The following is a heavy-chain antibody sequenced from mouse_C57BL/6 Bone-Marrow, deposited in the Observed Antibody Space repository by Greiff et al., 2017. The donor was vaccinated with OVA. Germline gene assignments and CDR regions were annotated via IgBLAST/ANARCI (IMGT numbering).Heavy chain of an antibody. J-gene: IGHJ2*01. CDR2: INPYNGGT. CDR3: AREGMFDY. V-gene: IGHV1-19*01. Sequence: VQLKESGPVLVKPGASVKMSCKASGYTFTDYYMNWVKQSHGKSLEWIGVINPYNGGTSYNQKFKGKATLTVDKSSSTAYMELNSLTSEDSAVYYCAREGMFDYWGQGTTLTVSS. CDR1: GYTFTDYY.